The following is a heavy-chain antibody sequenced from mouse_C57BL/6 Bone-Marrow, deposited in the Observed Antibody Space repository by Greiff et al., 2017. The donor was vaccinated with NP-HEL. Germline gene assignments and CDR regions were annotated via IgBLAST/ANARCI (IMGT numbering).Heavy chain of an antibody. D-gene: IGHD1-1*01. CDR2: IDPSDSYT. CDR3: SRDRYGSSYAAY. V-gene: IGHV1-59*01. J-gene: IGHJ3*01. Sequence: QVQLQQPGAELVRPGTSVKLSCKASGYTFTSYWMHWVKQRPGQGLEWIGVIDPSDSYTNYNQQFKGKATLTVDTYYSTDYMQLSSLTSEDSAVYYCSRDRYGSSYAAYWGQGTLVTVSA. CDR1: GYTFTSYW.